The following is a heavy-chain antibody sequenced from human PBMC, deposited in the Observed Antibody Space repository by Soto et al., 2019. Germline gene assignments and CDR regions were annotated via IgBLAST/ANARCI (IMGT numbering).Heavy chain of an antibody. CDR3: ARDLYSSSARYFDY. J-gene: IGHJ4*02. CDR2: ISSSSSYI. Sequence: RAGGSLRLSCAASGFTFSSYSMNWVRQAPGKGLEWVSSISSSSSYIYYADSVKGRFTISRDNAKNSLYLQMNSLRAEDTAVYYCARDLYSSSARYFDYWGQGTLVTVSS. D-gene: IGHD6-6*01. V-gene: IGHV3-21*01. CDR1: GFTFSSYS.